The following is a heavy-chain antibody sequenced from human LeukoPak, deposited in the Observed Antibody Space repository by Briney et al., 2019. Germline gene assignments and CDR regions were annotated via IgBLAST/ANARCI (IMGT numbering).Heavy chain of an antibody. CDR2: IRYNGNNQ. V-gene: IGHV3-30*02. Sequence: QPGGSLRLSCAASGFTFNNYGMHWDRQAPGKGLEWVAFIRYNGNNQYYADSVKGRFTISRDNSKNTLYLQMNSLKGDDTAVYYCASIGQAGLLDYWGQGTLVTVSS. CDR3: ASIGQAGLLDY. CDR1: GFTFNNYG. D-gene: IGHD3/OR15-3a*01. J-gene: IGHJ4*02.